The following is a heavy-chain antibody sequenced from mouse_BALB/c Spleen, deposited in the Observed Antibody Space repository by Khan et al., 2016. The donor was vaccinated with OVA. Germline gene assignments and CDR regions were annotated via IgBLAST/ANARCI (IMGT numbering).Heavy chain of an antibody. CDR2: INPTSGYT. CDR3: TRDGIDY. D-gene: IGHD2-3*01. CDR1: GYTFTTYW. Sequence: QVQLKQSGAELAKPGASVKMSCKASGYTFTTYWMHWVQQRPGQGLEWIGYINPTSGYTDYNEKFKDRATLSADKSSSTAYMQLSSLTSEDSAVYYCTRDGIDYWGQGTTLTVSS. J-gene: IGHJ2*01. V-gene: IGHV1-7*01.